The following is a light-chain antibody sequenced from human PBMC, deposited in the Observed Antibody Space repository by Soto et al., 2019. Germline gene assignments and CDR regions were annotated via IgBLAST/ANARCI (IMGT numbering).Light chain of an antibody. CDR3: LESSSALT. CDR2: LAS. Sequence: DIQMTQPPSSLSASVGDRVTITCRASQSISRYLSWYQQKPGKAPKLLIYLASSLQSGVPSRFSGSGSGTDFTLTISGLQPEDLATYYCLESSSALTFGQGTRLEIK. J-gene: IGKJ5*01. CDR1: QSISRY. V-gene: IGKV1-39*01.